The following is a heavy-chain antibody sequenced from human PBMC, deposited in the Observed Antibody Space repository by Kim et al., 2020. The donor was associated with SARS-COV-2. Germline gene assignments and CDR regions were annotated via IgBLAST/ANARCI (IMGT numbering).Heavy chain of an antibody. V-gene: IGHV1-18*01. Sequence: ASVKVSCKASGYTFTSYGISWVRQAPGQGLEWMGWISAYNGNTNYAQKLQGRVTMTTDTSTSTAYMELRSLRSDDTAVYYCARDKGIRTILGVYYYYYGMDVWGQGTTVTVSS. J-gene: IGHJ6*02. CDR3: ARDKGIRTILGVYYYYYGMDV. CDR2: ISAYNGNT. D-gene: IGHD3-16*01. CDR1: GYTFTSYG.